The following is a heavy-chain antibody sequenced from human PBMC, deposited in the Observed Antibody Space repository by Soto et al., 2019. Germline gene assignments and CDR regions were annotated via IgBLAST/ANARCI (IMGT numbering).Heavy chain of an antibody. J-gene: IGHJ3*02. CDR3: AREVGEVDYSSSSDAFDI. CDR1: GGSISSGGYY. Sequence: SETLSLTCTVSGGSISSGGYYWNWIRQHPGKGLEWIGYIYYSGSTYYNPSLKSRVSISVDTSKNHFSLKLTSVTAADTAVFYCAREVGEVDYSSSSDAFDIWGQGTMVTVSS. CDR2: IYYSGST. D-gene: IGHD6-6*01. V-gene: IGHV4-31*03.